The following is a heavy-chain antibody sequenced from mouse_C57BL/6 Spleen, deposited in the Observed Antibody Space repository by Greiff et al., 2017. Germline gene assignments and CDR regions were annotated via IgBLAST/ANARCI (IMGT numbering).Heavy chain of an antibody. Sequence: EVKLMESGPGLVKPSQSLSLTCSVTGYSITSGYYWNWIRQFPGNKLEWMGYISYDGSNNYNPSLKNRISITRDTSKNQFFLKLNSVTTEDTATYYCARDARGYPFDYWGQGTTLTVSS. D-gene: IGHD3-3*01. CDR3: ARDARGYPFDY. CDR1: GYSITSGYY. J-gene: IGHJ2*01. CDR2: ISYDGSN. V-gene: IGHV3-6*01.